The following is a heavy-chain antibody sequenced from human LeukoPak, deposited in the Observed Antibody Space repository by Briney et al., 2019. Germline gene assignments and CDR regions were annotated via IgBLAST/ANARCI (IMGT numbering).Heavy chain of an antibody. Sequence: GGSLRLSCAASGFAFSNYALSWVRQAPGKGLEWVSLISGSGGQKDYADSVKGRFTISRDNSGNTLNLQMDSLKAEDTAVYYCAKHVWTSVWFFDYWGQGTLVTVSS. CDR2: ISGSGGQK. V-gene: IGHV3-23*01. CDR3: AKHVWTSVWFFDY. CDR1: GFAFSNYA. D-gene: IGHD6-19*01. J-gene: IGHJ4*02.